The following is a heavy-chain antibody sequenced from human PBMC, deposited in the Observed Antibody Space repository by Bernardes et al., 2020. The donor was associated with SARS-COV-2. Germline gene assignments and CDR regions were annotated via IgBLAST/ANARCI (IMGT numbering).Heavy chain of an antibody. V-gene: IGHV4-34*01. Sequence: SETLSLTCAVYGGSFSGYYWSWIRQPPGKGLEWIGEINHSGSTNYNPSLKSRVTISVDTSKNQFSLKLSSVTAADTAVYYCARGTSVPAAKCNWFDPWGQGTLVTVSS. CDR2: INHSGST. CDR1: GGSFSGYY. CDR3: ARGTSVPAAKCNWFDP. D-gene: IGHD2-2*01. J-gene: IGHJ5*02.